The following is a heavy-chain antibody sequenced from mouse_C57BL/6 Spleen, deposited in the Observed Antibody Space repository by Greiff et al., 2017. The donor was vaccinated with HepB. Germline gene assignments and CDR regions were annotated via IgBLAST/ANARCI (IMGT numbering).Heavy chain of an antibody. D-gene: IGHD1-1*01. CDR3: ARSLTTVVATNAMDY. CDR1: GYTFTSYW. J-gene: IGHJ4*01. CDR2: IHPNSGST. Sequence: VQLQQSGAELVKPGASVKLSCKASGYTFTSYWMHWVKQRPGQGLEWIGMIHPNSGSTNYNEKFKSKATLTVDKSSSTAYMQLSSLTSEDSAVYYWARSLTTVVATNAMDYWGQGTSVTVSS. V-gene: IGHV1-64*01.